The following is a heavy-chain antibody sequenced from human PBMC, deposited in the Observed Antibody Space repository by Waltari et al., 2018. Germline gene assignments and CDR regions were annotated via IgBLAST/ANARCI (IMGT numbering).Heavy chain of an antibody. D-gene: IGHD7-27*01. Sequence: EVQQVEAGGGLVQSGGALRLSCAAAGVTFITYNMHWVRQAPGKGLEWLSYISRGSGSIYYADSVKGRFTISRDNARNSLYLQMNNLRAEDTAVYYCATRGGISNWGLDYWGQGTLVTVSS. J-gene: IGHJ4*02. CDR2: ISRGSGSI. CDR1: GVTFITYN. V-gene: IGHV3-48*04. CDR3: ATRGGISNWGLDY.